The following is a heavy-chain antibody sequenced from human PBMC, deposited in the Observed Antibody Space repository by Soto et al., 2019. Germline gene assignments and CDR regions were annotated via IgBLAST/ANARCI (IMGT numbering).Heavy chain of an antibody. D-gene: IGHD6-19*01. CDR2: IYYSGST. Sequence: SETLSLTCTVSGGSISSSSYYWGWIRQPPGKGLEWIGSIYYSGSTYYNPSLKSRVTISVDTSKNQFSLKLSSVTAADTAVYYCARHFGWLDPGYFDYWGQGTLVTVSS. V-gene: IGHV4-39*01. CDR3: ARHFGWLDPGYFDY. J-gene: IGHJ4*02. CDR1: GGSISSSSYY.